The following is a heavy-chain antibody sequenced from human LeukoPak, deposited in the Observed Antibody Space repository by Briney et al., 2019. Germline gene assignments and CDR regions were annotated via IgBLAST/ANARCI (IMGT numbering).Heavy chain of an antibody. CDR3: ARDGRGSGWYPNWFDP. J-gene: IGHJ5*02. CDR2: IYYSGST. V-gene: IGHV4-31*03. Sequence: SETLSLTCTVSGGSISSGGYYWSWIRQHPGKDLEWIGYIYYSGSTYYNPSLKSRVTISVDTSKNQFSLKLSSVTAADTAVYYCARDGRGSGWYPNWFDPWGQGTLVTVSS. CDR1: GGSISSGGYY. D-gene: IGHD6-19*01.